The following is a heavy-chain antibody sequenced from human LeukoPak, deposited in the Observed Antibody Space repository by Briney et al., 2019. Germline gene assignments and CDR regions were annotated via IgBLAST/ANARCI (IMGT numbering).Heavy chain of an antibody. CDR3: ARGATYYYGSGSYYNLFDY. CDR1: GGSITSDTYY. J-gene: IGHJ4*02. CDR2: ILHSGST. Sequence: SETLSLTCAVSGGSITSDTYYWSWIRQPPGKGLEWIGYILHSGSTYYNPSLKSRVTISIDTSKSQFSLKLSSVTAADTAMYYCARGATYYYGSGSYYNLFDYWGQGTLVTVSS. D-gene: IGHD3-10*01. V-gene: IGHV4-30-2*01.